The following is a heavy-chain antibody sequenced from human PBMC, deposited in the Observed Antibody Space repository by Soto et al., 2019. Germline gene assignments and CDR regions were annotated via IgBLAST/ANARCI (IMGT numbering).Heavy chain of an antibody. CDR3: AKDRGGGDCFDY. J-gene: IGHJ4*02. D-gene: IGHD2-21*01. CDR2: ISYDGSNK. V-gene: IGHV3-30*18. Sequence: QVQLVESGGGVVQPGRSLRLSCAASGFTFSSYGMHWVRQAPGKGLEWVAVISYDGSNKYYADSVKGQFTISRDNSKYTLYLQMNSLRAEDTAVYYCAKDRGGGDCFDYWGQGTLVTVSS. CDR1: GFTFSSYG.